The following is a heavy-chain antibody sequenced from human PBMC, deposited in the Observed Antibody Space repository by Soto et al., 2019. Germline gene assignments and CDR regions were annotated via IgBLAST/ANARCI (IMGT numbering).Heavy chain of an antibody. CDR2: IYYSGST. J-gene: IGHJ5*02. CDR3: ARERDGYNSPKNWFDP. Sequence: SETLSLTCTVSGGSISSYYWSWIRQPPGKGLEWIGYIYYSGSTNYNPSLKSRVTISVDTSKNQFSLKLSSVTAADTAVYYCARERDGYNSPKNWFDPWGQGTLVTVSS. CDR1: GGSISSYY. D-gene: IGHD5-12*01. V-gene: IGHV4-59*01.